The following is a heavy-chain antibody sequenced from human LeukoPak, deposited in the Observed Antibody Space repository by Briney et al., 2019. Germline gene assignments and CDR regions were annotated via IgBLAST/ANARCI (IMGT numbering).Heavy chain of an antibody. D-gene: IGHD6-19*01. CDR2: ISGSGGST. Sequence: GGSLRLSCAASGFTISSYAMSWVRQAPGKGLEWVSAISGSGGSTYYADSVKGRFTISRDNSKNTLYLQMNSLRAEDTAVYYCAKDPGGSGWYFDYWGQGTLVTVSS. J-gene: IGHJ4*02. V-gene: IGHV3-23*01. CDR1: GFTISSYA. CDR3: AKDPGGSGWYFDY.